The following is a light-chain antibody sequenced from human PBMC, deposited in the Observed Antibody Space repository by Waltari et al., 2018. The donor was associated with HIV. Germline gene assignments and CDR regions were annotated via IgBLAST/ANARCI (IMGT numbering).Light chain of an antibody. V-gene: IGKV1-17*02. Sequence: DIQMTQSQSSLSAFVGDRVTFTCRAGQDIRNDLAWYQQKPGEAPKRLIYAASSLQSGVPSRFSGSGSGTEFTLTISNLQPEDFATYFCLQHSSFPPTFGQGTKLEIK. CDR1: QDIRND. CDR3: LQHSSFPPT. J-gene: IGKJ2*01. CDR2: AAS.